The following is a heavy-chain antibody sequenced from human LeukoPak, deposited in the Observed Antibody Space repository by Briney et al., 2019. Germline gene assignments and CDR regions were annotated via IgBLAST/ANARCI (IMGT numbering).Heavy chain of an antibody. CDR1: GYTFTVHY. Sequence: ASLKVSCKASGYTFTVHYLHWLRQAPGQGLEWMGWIKPDSGATNFAQNFQGRVTMTSDTSINTAYMELSSLTSDDTAVYYCARDRFTVCSSTSCYNYYYYMDVWGKGTTVTVSS. V-gene: IGHV1-2*02. CDR2: IKPDSGAT. D-gene: IGHD2-2*02. J-gene: IGHJ6*03. CDR3: ARDRFTVCSSTSCYNYYYYMDV.